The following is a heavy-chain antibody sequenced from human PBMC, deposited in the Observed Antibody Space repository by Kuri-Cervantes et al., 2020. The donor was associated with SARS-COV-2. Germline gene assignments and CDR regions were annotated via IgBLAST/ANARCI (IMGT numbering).Heavy chain of an antibody. V-gene: IGHV4-4*07. Sequence: SETLSLTCTVSGGSISSYYWSWIRQPAGKGLEWIGRIYTSGGTNYNPSLKSRVTMSVDTSKNQFSLKLSSVTAADTAVYYCARVVPAADEGLYYYYMDVWGKGTTVTVSS. CDR1: GGSISSYY. CDR3: ARVVPAADEGLYYYYMDV. CDR2: IYTSGGT. J-gene: IGHJ6*03. D-gene: IGHD2-2*01.